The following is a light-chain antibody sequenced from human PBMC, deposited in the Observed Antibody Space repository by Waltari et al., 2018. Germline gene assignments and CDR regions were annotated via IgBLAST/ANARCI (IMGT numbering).Light chain of an antibody. J-gene: IGLJ3*02. CDR3: QSYDTSLSVV. V-gene: IGLV1-40*01. CDR1: GSNIGAGYD. Sequence: QSVLTQPPSVSGAPGQRVTISCTGCGSNIGAGYDVRWYQQLPRAAPKLLIYGSSTRPLGVPDRFFGSTSGTSASLAITGLQAEDEADYYCQSYDTSLSVVFGGGTKLTVL. CDR2: GSS.